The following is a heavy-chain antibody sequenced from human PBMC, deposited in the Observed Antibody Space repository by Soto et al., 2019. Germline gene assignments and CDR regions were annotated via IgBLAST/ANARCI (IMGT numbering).Heavy chain of an antibody. CDR2: ISAHNGNT. CDR1: GYGFTTYG. J-gene: IGHJ4*02. D-gene: IGHD1-1*01. Sequence: QVHLVQSGAEVKKPGASVKVSCKGSGYGFTTYGITWERQAPGQGLEWMAWISAHNGNTNYAQKLQGRVTVTRDTSTSTAYMELRSLRSDDTAVYYCARGRYGDYWGQGSLVTVSS. CDR3: ARGRYGDY. V-gene: IGHV1-18*01.